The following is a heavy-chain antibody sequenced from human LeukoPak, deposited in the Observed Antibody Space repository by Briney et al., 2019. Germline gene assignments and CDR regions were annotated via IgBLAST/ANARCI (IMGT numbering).Heavy chain of an antibody. D-gene: IGHD3-10*01. CDR3: ARDPLGSAQGGFDY. J-gene: IGHJ4*02. Sequence: QPGGSLRLSCAASGFIFSNHAMQWVRQAPGKGLEYVSAISGNGGSTYYANSVKGRFNISRDNSKNTLYLQMDSLRAEDMAVYYCARDPLGSAQGGFDYWGQGTLVTVSS. CDR2: ISGNGGST. V-gene: IGHV3-64*01. CDR1: GFIFSNHA.